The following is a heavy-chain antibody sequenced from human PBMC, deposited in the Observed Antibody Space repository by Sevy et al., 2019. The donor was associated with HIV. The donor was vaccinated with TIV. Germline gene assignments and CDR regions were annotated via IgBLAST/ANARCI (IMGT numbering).Heavy chain of an antibody. J-gene: IGHJ4*02. D-gene: IGHD1-26*01. CDR2: ISSSSSYT. V-gene: IGHV3-11*06. Sequence: GGSLRLSCAASGFTFSDYYMSWIRQAPGKGLEWVSYISSSSSYTNYADSVKGRSTISRDNAKNSLYLQMNSLRAEDTAVYYCARDRSGSYLWGQGTLVTVSS. CDR3: ARDRSGSYL. CDR1: GFTFSDYY.